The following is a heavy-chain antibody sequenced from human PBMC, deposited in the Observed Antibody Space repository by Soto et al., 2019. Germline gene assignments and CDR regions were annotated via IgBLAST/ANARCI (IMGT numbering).Heavy chain of an antibody. J-gene: IGHJ6*03. CDR1: GYTLTELS. CDR3: ARLSEESSSSSYYYFYMDV. Sequence: ASVKVSCKVSGYTLTELSMHWVRQAPGKGLEWMGGMDPETGETTYAQKFQGRVTMTRSTSINTAYMELSGLRSEDTAVYYCARLSEESSSSSYYYFYMDVWGKGSTVTVSS. CDR2: MDPETGET. D-gene: IGHD6-6*01. V-gene: IGHV1-24*01.